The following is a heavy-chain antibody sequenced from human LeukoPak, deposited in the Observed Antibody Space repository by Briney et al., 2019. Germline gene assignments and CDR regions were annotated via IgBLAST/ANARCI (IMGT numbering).Heavy chain of an antibody. D-gene: IGHD6-19*01. CDR3: ARGILGQWRKHSDY. CDR1: GYTFTSYG. J-gene: IGHJ4*02. CDR2: ISAYNGNT. Sequence: ASVKVSRKASGYTFTSYGISWVRQAPGQGLEWMGWISAYNGNTNYAQKLQGRVTMTTDTSTSTAYMELRSLRSDDTAVYYCARGILGQWRKHSDYWGQGTLVTVSS. V-gene: IGHV1-18*01.